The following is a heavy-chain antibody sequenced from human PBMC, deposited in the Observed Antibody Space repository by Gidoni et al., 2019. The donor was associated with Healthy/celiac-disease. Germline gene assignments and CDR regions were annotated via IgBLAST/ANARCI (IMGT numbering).Heavy chain of an antibody. D-gene: IGHD3-16*01. J-gene: IGHJ4*02. CDR1: GFTFEDYA. Sequence: EVQLVESGGGLVQPGRSLRLSCVGTGFTFEDYAMPWVRQAPGKGLEWVSGISWNRGSIGYADSVKGRFTISRDNAKNSLYLQMNSLRAEDMALYYCAKSLRGELYPLPFDYWGQGTLVTVSS. CDR3: AKSLRGELYPLPFDY. V-gene: IGHV3-9*03. CDR2: ISWNRGSI.